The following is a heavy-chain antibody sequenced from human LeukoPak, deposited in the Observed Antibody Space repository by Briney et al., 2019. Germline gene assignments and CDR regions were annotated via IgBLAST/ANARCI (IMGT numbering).Heavy chain of an antibody. J-gene: IGHJ3*02. CDR1: GFTVSSNY. Sequence: GGSLRLSCAASGFTVSSNYMSWVRQAPGKGLEWVSVIYSGGTTYYGDSVKGRFTVSRDNSKNTLYLQMNSLRAEDTAVYYCARVKSVVIRLDAFDMWGQGTMVTVSS. CDR2: IYSGGTT. CDR3: ARVKSVVIRLDAFDM. V-gene: IGHV3-53*01. D-gene: IGHD3-22*01.